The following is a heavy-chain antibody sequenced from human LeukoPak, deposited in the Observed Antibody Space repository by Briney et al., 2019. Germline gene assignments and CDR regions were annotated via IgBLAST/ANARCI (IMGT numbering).Heavy chain of an antibody. J-gene: IGHJ4*02. CDR1: GFTFSTYV. CDR2: ISSNGGST. V-gene: IGHV3-64D*08. CDR3: VRDRPLDH. Sequence: GGSLRLSCSASGFTFSTYVMRWVRQAPGKGLEYVSGISSNGGSTYYADPVKGRFTISRDNSKNTLYLQMSSLRVEDTAVYYCVRDRPLDHWGQGTLVTVSS. D-gene: IGHD2-15*01.